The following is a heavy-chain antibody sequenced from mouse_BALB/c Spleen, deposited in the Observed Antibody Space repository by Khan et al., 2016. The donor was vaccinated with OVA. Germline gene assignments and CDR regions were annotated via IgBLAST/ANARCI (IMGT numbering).Heavy chain of an antibody. CDR2: IKPSAGYT. V-gene: IGHV1-7*01. J-gene: IGHJ2*01. CDR3: ARDRIDY. Sequence: QMQLEESGAELAKPGASVKMSCKASGYTFTSYWMHWVKKRPGQGLEWIGYIKPSAGYTDYNQKFKDKATLTADKSSSTAYMQLNSLTSEDAAVYYCARDRIDYWGQGTTLTVSA. CDR1: GYTFTSYW.